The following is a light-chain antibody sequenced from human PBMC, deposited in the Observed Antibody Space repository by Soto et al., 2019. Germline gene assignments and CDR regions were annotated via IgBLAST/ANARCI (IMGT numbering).Light chain of an antibody. CDR2: GAS. V-gene: IGKV3-20*01. CDR1: ESVTSSY. CDR3: QQYGSSPRT. Sequence: EIVLTQSPGTLSLSPGERATFSCRASESVTSSYLAWYQQKPGQAPRVLIYGASSRATGIPDRFSGSGSGTDFTLTITRLEPEDFAVYYCQQYGSSPRTFGQGTKVEI. J-gene: IGKJ1*01.